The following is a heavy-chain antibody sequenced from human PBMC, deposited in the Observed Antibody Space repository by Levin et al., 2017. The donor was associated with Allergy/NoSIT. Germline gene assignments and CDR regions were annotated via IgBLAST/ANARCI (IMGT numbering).Heavy chain of an antibody. V-gene: IGHV4-59*01. J-gene: IGHJ4*02. CDR1: GVSISSYY. D-gene: IGHD4-23*01. CDR3: ARAWDYGGIPDLDY. CDR2: IYYIGST. Sequence: SETLSLTCTVSGVSISSYYWSWIRQPPGKGLEYISYIYYIGSTNYDPSLNPSLKSRVTISVDMSSNQFSLHLSSVTAADTAVYYCARAWDYGGIPDLDYWGQGTLVTVSS.